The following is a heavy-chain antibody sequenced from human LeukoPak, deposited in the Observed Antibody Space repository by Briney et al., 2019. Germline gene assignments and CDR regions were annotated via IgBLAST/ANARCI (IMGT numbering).Heavy chain of an antibody. CDR3: GKEVERHFDLKY. Sequence: PGGSLRLSCAASGFTFSSYGMHWVRQAPGKGLERVAVISYDGSNKYYADSVKGRFTISRDNSKKILYLQMNSLRAEDTAVYYCGKEVERHFDLKYWGQGTLVTVSS. J-gene: IGHJ4*02. CDR1: GFTFSSYG. CDR2: ISYDGSNK. V-gene: IGHV3-30*18.